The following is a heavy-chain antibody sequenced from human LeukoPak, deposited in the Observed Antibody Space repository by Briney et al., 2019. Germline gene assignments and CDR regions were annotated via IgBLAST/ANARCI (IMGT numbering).Heavy chain of an antibody. CDR1: GGSFSGYY. Sequence: SETLSLTCAVYGGSFSGYYWSWIRQPPGKGLEWIGEINHSGSTNYNPSLKSRVTISVDTSKNQFSLKLSSVTAADTAVYYCARCSYDFSFFPICDYMDVWGKGTTVTVSS. V-gene: IGHV4-34*01. CDR2: INHSGST. D-gene: IGHD3-3*01. J-gene: IGHJ6*03. CDR3: ARCSYDFSFFPICDYMDV.